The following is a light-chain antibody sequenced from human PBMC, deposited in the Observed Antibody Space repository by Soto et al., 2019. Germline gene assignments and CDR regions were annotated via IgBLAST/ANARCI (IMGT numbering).Light chain of an antibody. CDR2: DNN. J-gene: IGLJ2*01. V-gene: IGLV1-40*01. CDR3: QSFDTSLSGFVV. Sequence: QSVLTQPPSMSGAPGQRVTISCTGSSSNIGAGYDVHWYQQHPGTAPKLLIFDNNNRPSGVPDRFSGSKSDTSASLAITELQAEDEADYYCQSFDTSLSGFVVFGGGTKVTVL. CDR1: SSNIGAGYD.